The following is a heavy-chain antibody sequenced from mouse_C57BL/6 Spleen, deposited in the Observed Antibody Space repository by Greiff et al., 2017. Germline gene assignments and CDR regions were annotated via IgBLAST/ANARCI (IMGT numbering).Heavy chain of an antibody. J-gene: IGHJ4*01. CDR2: IFPGSGST. CDR3: ARTVYYDYDDYGMDY. Sequence: KPGQGLEWIGWIFPGSGSTYYNEKFKGKATLTVDKSSSTAYMLLSSLTSEDSAVYFCARTVYYDYDDYGMDYWGQGTSVTVSS. V-gene: IGHV1-75*01. D-gene: IGHD2-4*01.